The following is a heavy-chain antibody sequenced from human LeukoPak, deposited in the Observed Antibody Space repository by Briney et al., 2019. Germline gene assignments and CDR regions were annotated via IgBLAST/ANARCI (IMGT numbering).Heavy chain of an antibody. CDR1: GFTFDDYG. CDR2: ISGSGGST. D-gene: IGHD3-3*01. V-gene: IGHV3-23*01. CDR3: AKVLSGLYDY. Sequence: GGSLRLSCEASGFTFDDYGMSWVRQAPGKGLEWVSAISGSGGSTYYADSVKGRFTISRGNSKNTLYLRMNSLRAEDTAVYYCAKVLSGLYDYWGQGTLVTVSS. J-gene: IGHJ4*02.